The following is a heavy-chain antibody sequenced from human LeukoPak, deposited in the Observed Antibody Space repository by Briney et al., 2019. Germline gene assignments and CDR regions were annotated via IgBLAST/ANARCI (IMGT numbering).Heavy chain of an antibody. CDR2: ISYDGRQK. V-gene: IGHV3-30-3*01. D-gene: IGHD3-3*01. CDR1: GFTFSAHA. Sequence: GGSLRLSCTASGFTFSAHAMHWVRQAPGKGLEWVAVISYDGRQKYYGDSVKGRFTISRDNPKNTLYLQMNSLRDDDTAVYYCARVFLERLTSGYFDNWGQGTLVTVSP. CDR3: ARVFLERLTSGYFDN. J-gene: IGHJ4*02.